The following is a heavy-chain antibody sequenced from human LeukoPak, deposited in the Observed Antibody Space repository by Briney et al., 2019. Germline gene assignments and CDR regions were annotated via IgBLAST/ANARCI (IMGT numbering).Heavy chain of an antibody. J-gene: IGHJ4*02. D-gene: IGHD6-19*01. CDR2: IKGDGSSI. Sequence: GGSLRLSCAASGFTFSNFWMYWVRQAPGKGLVWVSRIKGDGSSIIYADSVKGRFTIARDNAKNSLYLQMNSLRAEDLAVYYCARDGRGAVAGFDYWGQGTLVTVSS. CDR3: ARDGRGAVAGFDY. V-gene: IGHV3-74*01. CDR1: GFTFSNFW.